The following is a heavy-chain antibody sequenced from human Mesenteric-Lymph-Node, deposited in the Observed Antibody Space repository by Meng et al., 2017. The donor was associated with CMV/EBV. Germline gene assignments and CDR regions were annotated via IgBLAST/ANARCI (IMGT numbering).Heavy chain of an antibody. CDR3: ARGADYFDY. J-gene: IGHJ4*02. CDR1: GGSISSYY. V-gene: IGHV4-59*01. CDR2: IYYSGST. Sequence: GSLRLSCTVSGGSISSYYWSWIRQPPGKGLEWIGYIYYSGSTNYYPSLKSRVTISVDTSKNQFSLKLSSVTAADTAVYYCARGADYFDYWGQGTMVTVSS.